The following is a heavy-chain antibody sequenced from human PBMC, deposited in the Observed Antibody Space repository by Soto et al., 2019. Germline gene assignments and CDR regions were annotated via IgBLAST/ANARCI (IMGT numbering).Heavy chain of an antibody. CDR3: ARLEQQLGHYYYGMDV. V-gene: IGHV1-69*06. CDR2: IIPIFGTA. CDR1: GGTFSSYA. J-gene: IGHJ6*02. Sequence: QVQLVQSGAEVKKPGSSVKVSCKASGGTFSSYAISWVRQAPGQGLEWMGGIIPIFGTANYAQKFQGRVTITADKSTSTAYMELRSLRSEDTAVYYCARLEQQLGHYYYGMDVWGQGTTVTVSS. D-gene: IGHD6-13*01.